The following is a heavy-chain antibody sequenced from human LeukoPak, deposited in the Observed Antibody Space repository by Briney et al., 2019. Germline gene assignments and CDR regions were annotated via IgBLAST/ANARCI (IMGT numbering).Heavy chain of an antibody. Sequence: GGSLRLSCAASGFTFSSYAMGWVRQAPGKGLEWVSAISGSGGSTYYADSVKGRFTISRDNSKNTLYLQMNSLRAEDTAVYYCARDKDYSSSSFDYWGQGTLVTVSS. D-gene: IGHD6-6*01. CDR2: ISGSGGST. J-gene: IGHJ4*02. CDR3: ARDKDYSSSSFDY. CDR1: GFTFSSYA. V-gene: IGHV3-23*01.